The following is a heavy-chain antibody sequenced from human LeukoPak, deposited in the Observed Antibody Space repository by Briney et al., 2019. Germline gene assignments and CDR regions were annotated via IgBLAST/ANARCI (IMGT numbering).Heavy chain of an antibody. CDR2: ISGSGGST. Sequence: PGGSLRLSCAASGFTFSSYAMSWVRQAPGKGLEWVSAISGSGGSTYYADSVKGRFTISRDNSKNTLYLQMNSLRAEDTAVYYCARTRGYSGYDPVAYWGQGTLVTVSS. J-gene: IGHJ4*02. CDR1: GFTFSSYA. D-gene: IGHD5-12*01. V-gene: IGHV3-23*01. CDR3: ARTRGYSGYDPVAY.